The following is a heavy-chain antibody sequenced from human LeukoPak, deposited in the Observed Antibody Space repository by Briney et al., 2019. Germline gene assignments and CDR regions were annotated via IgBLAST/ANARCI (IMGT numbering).Heavy chain of an antibody. D-gene: IGHD1-14*01. CDR1: GFTFSRYG. J-gene: IGHJ4*02. CDR2: IRYDGSNK. CDR3: ARGVEPLAANTLAY. Sequence: GGSLRLSCAASGFTFSRYGMHWVRQAPGKGLEWVAFIRYDGSNKYYADSVKGRFTISRDNSKNTLFLQMSSLRAEDTAVYYCARGVEPLAANTLAYWGQGTLVTVSS. V-gene: IGHV3-30*02.